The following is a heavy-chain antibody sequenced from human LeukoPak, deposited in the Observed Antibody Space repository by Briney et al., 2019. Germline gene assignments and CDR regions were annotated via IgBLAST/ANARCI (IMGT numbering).Heavy chain of an antibody. CDR3: ARQAY. V-gene: IGHV3-7*01. J-gene: IGHJ4*02. CDR1: GFTFSNYW. CDR2: IKPDGTEK. Sequence: GGSLRLSCAASGFTFSNYWMSWVRQAPGKGLEWVANIKPDGTEKYYVESVKGRFTTSRDNAKNSLYLQMNSLRVEDTALYYCARQAYWGQGILVTVSS.